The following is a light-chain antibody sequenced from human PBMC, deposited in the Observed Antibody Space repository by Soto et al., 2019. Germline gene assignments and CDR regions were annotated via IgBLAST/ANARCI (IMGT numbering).Light chain of an antibody. CDR1: QNINNW. CDR3: QHMRT. CDR2: DAS. Sequence: DIQMTQSPSTLSASVGDRVTITCRASQNINNWIAWYQQKPGKAPKFLIYDASTLENGVPSRFSGSGFGTEFSLLVSRLQADDFGSYYCQHMRTFGQGTKVEIK. V-gene: IGKV1-5*01. J-gene: IGKJ1*01.